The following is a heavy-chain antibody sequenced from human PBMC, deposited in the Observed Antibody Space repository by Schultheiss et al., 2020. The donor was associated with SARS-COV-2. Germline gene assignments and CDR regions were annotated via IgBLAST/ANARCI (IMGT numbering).Heavy chain of an antibody. D-gene: IGHD5-18*01. CDR3: ARERWERGYSYVDY. CDR1: GGSISSYY. Sequence: SETLSLTCTVSGGSISSYYWSWIRQPPGKGLEWIGEINHSGSTNYNPSLKSRVTISVDTSKNQFSLKLSSVTAADTAVYYCARERWERGYSYVDYWGQGTLVTVSS. CDR2: INHSGST. J-gene: IGHJ4*02. V-gene: IGHV4-34*01.